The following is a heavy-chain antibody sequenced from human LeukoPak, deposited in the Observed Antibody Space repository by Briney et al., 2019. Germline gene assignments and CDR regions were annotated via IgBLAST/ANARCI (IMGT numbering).Heavy chain of an antibody. J-gene: IGHJ3*02. V-gene: IGHV3-30*18. CDR2: ISYEGSLK. Sequence: PGGSLRLSCAASGFTFSNYGMHWVRQAPGKGLDWVAVISYEGSLKYYADSVKGRFIISRDNSKNTLYLQMNSLRTEDTAVYYCAKGSANWGSWAFDIWGQGTMVTVSS. CDR3: AKGSANWGSWAFDI. CDR1: GFTFSNYG. D-gene: IGHD7-27*01.